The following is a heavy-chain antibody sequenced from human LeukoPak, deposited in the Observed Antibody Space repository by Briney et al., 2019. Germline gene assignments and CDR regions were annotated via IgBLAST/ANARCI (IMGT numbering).Heavy chain of an antibody. J-gene: IGHJ5*02. CDR1: GFTFSSYS. V-gene: IGHV3-21*01. CDR3: ARDRGDYYGSGSYLQTYNWFDP. CDR2: ISSSSSYI. D-gene: IGHD3-10*01. Sequence: GGSLRLSCAASGFTFSSYSMNWVRQAPGKGLEWVSSISSSSSYIYYADSVKGRFTISRDNAKNSLYLQMNSLRAEDTAVYYCARDRGDYYGSGSYLQTYNWFDPWGQGTLVTVSS.